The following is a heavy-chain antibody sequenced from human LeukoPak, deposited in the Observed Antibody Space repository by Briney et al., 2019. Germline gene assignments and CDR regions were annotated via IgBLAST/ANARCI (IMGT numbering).Heavy chain of an antibody. Sequence: GSLRLSCAASGFTFSSYAMSWVRQAPGKGLEWVSVISGSGGSTDYADSVKGRFTISRDNSKNTLYLQMNSLRAEDTALYYCAKEGAASHGFDAFDIWGQETMVTVSS. J-gene: IGHJ3*02. CDR1: GFTFSSYA. V-gene: IGHV3-23*01. D-gene: IGHD5-24*01. CDR3: AKEGAASHGFDAFDI. CDR2: ISGSGGST.